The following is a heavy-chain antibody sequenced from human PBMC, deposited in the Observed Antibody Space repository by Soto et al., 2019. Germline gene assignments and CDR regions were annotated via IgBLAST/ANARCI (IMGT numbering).Heavy chain of an antibody. D-gene: IGHD2-8*01. V-gene: IGHV3-23*01. CDR2: LFGSGDGI. CDR3: AKDFIARNGIWEPFDM. Sequence: GESLKISCAASGFTFSAYTMSWVRQAPGKGLQWVSGLFGSGDGIHYADSVRGRFTVSRDNSRNILYLQMNSLRAEDTAVYYCAKDFIARNGIWEPFDMWGQGAEVTVSS. CDR1: GFTFSAYT. J-gene: IGHJ3*02.